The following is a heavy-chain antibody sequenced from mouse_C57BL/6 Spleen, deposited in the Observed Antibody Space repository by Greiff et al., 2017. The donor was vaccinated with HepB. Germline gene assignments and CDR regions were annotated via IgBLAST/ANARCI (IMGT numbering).Heavy chain of an antibody. V-gene: IGHV14-4*01. D-gene: IGHD1-1*01. J-gene: IGHJ3*01. CDR3: TYYYGSAY. Sequence: VQLQRSGAELVRPGASVKLSCTASGFNIKDDYMHWVKQRPEQGLEWIGWIDPENGDTEYASKFQGKATITADTSSNTAYLQLSSLTSEDTAVYYCTYYYGSAYWGQGTLVTVSA. CDR2: IDPENGDT. CDR1: GFNIKDDY.